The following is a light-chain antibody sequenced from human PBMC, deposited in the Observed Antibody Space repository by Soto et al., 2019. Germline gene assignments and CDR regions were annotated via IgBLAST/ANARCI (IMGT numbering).Light chain of an antibody. CDR1: QSVGSY. J-gene: IGKJ4*01. Sequence: EIVLTQSPATLSLSPGERATLSCRASQSVGSYFAWYQQKPGQAPRLLIYDAFSRATGIPARFSGSGSGTDVTLTISSLEPEDVAVYFCQKRSSWPLTFGGGTMVEIK. CDR3: QKRSSWPLT. V-gene: IGKV3-11*01. CDR2: DAF.